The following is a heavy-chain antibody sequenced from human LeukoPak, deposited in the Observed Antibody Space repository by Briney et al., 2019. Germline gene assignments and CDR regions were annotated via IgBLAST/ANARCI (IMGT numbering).Heavy chain of an antibody. J-gene: IGHJ6*03. Sequence: ASVKVSCKASGYTFTGYYMHWVRQAPGQGLEWMGWISAYNGNTNYAQKLQGRVTMTTDTSTSTAYMELRSLRSDDTAVYYCAILTGYYMDVWGKGTTVTVSS. CDR3: AILTGYYMDV. V-gene: IGHV1-18*04. D-gene: IGHD2-8*02. CDR2: ISAYNGNT. CDR1: GYTFTGYY.